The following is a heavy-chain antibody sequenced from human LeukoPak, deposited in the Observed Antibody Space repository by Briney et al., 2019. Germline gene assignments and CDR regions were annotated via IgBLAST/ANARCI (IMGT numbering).Heavy chain of an antibody. V-gene: IGHV3-9*01. D-gene: IGHD6-19*01. J-gene: IGHJ4*02. CDR3: AKDVEGWYNGLSLFDY. CDR2: ISWNSGSI. Sequence: GGSLRLSCAASGFTFDDYAMHWVWQAPGKGLEWVSGISWNSGSIGYADSVKGRFTISRDNAKNSLYLQMNSLRAEDTALYYCAKDVEGWYNGLSLFDYWGQGTLVTVSS. CDR1: GFTFDDYA.